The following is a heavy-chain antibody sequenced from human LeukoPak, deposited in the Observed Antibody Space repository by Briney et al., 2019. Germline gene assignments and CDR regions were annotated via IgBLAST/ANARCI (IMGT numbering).Heavy chain of an antibody. CDR3: VRDHPRLRFLEWLLLDGFDY. CDR1: GYTFTSYG. J-gene: IGHJ4*02. D-gene: IGHD3-3*01. V-gene: IGHV1-18*01. Sequence: GASVKVSCKASGYTFTSYGISWVRQAPGQGLEWMGWISAYNGNTNYAQKLQGRVTMTTDTSTSTAYMELRSLRSDDTAVYYCVRDHPRLRFLEWLLLDGFDYWGQGTLVTVSS. CDR2: ISAYNGNT.